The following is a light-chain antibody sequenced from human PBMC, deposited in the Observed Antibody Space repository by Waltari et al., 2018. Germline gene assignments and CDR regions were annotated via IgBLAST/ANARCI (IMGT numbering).Light chain of an antibody. J-gene: IGLJ3*02. CDR2: RND. CDR3: AAWDDRMNGHWV. V-gene: IGLV1-44*01. Sequence: QSVLTHPPSASGTPGQRVTISCSGSSSNIGDTVVNWYQQLPGKAPKLLIYRNDQRPSGVPDRFSASKSGTSASLAISGLQSEDEADYYCAAWDDRMNGHWVFGGGTKVTVL. CDR1: SSNIGDTV.